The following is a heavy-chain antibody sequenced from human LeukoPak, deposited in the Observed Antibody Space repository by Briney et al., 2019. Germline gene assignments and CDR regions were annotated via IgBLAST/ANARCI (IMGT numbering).Heavy chain of an antibody. V-gene: IGHV4-34*01. CDR2: INHSGST. D-gene: IGHD2-2*01. CDR1: GGSFSGYY. CDR3: ARVGYCSSTSYYYYYYGMDV. J-gene: IGHJ6*02. Sequence: SETLSLTCAVYGGSFSGYYWSWIRQPPGKGLEWIGEINHSGSTNYNPSLKSRVTISVDTSKNQFSLKLSSVTAADTAVYYCARVGYCSSTSYYYYYYGMDVWGQGTTVTVSS.